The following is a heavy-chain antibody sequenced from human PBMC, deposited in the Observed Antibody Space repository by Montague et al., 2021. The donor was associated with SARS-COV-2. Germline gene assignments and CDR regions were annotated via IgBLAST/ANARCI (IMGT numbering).Heavy chain of an antibody. V-gene: IGHV3-7*01. Sequence: SLRLSCAASGILFTNSWMSWVRQAPGKGLEWVANIKPDGTDKYYVDSVKGRFAISRDNAKKSLYLQMNSLTAEDTAVYYCATDSFSGYFDWGQGTLVTVSS. CDR3: ATDSFSGYFD. J-gene: IGHJ4*02. CDR2: IKPDGTDK. CDR1: GILFTNSW. D-gene: IGHD3-22*01.